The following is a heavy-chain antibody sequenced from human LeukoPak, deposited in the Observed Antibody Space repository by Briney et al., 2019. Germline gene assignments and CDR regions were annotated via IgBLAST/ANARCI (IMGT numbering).Heavy chain of an antibody. CDR1: GFTFDDYA. J-gene: IGHJ4*02. V-gene: IGHV3-9*01. CDR2: ISWNSGSI. D-gene: IGHD3-22*01. Sequence: GESLRLSCAASGFTFDDYAMHWVRQAPGKGLEWVSGISWNSGSIGYADSVKGRFTISRDNAKNSLYLQMNSLRAEDTALYYCAKDRMSSGYYFDYWGQGTLVTVSS. CDR3: AKDRMSSGYYFDY.